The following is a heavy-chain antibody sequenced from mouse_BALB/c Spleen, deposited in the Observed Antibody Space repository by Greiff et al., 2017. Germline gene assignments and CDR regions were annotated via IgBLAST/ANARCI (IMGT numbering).Heavy chain of an antibody. V-gene: IGHV5-17*02. CDR2: ISSGSSTI. Sequence: EVKLVESGGGLVQPGGSRKLSCAASGFTFSSFGLHWVRQAPEKGLEWVAYISSGSSTIYYADTVKGRFTISRDNPKNTLFLQVTSLRSEDTAMYYCARRRGFAYWGQGTLVTVSA. CDR3: ARRRGFAY. CDR1: GFTFSSFG. J-gene: IGHJ3*01.